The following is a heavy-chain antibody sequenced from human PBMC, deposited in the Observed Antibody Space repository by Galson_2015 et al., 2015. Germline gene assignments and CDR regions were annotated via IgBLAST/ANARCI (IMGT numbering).Heavy chain of an antibody. V-gene: IGHV5-10-1*01. D-gene: IGHD5-12*01. J-gene: IGHJ3*01. CDR3: ARPRTVATPHDALDV. CDR2: IDPSDSFT. CDR1: GYSFDNYW. Sequence: QSGAEVKKPGDSLRISCKASGYSFDNYWIIWVRQTPGKGLEWMGRIDPSDSFTHYNPSFEGHVTFSSDVSASTAFLQWSSLKASDTGIYFCARPRTVATPHDALDVWGQGTLVTVSS.